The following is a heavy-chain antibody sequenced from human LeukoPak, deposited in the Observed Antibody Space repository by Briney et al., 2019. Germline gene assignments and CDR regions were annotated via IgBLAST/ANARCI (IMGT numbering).Heavy chain of an antibody. CDR3: ARVTVTTPYYYYYGMDV. J-gene: IGHJ6*02. V-gene: IGHV3-30-3*01. CDR2: ISYDGSNK. Sequence: GGSLRLSCAASGFTFSSYAMHWVRQAPGKGLEWVAVISYDGSNKYYADSVKGRFTISRDNSKNTLYLQMNSLRAEDTAVYYCARVTVTTPYYYYYGMDVLGQGTTVTVSS. CDR1: GFTFSSYA. D-gene: IGHD4-17*01.